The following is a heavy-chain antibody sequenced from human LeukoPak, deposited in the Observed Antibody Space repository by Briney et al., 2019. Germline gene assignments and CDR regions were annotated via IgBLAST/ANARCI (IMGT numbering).Heavy chain of an antibody. D-gene: IGHD3-16*02. Sequence: PGGSLRLSCAASGFTFSDYYMSWIRQAPGKGLEWVSYITSSGTSIYHAASVKGRFTISRDNAKSSLYLQMNSLRAEDTAVYYCAREGYDYVWGSYRSLDSWGQGTLVTVSS. CDR3: AREGYDYVWGSYRSLDS. CDR1: GFTFSDYY. CDR2: ITSSGTSI. V-gene: IGHV3-11*01. J-gene: IGHJ5*01.